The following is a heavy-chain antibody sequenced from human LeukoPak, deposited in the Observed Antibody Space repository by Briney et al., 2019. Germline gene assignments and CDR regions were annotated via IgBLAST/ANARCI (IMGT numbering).Heavy chain of an antibody. D-gene: IGHD3-10*02. CDR2: ISSSSSTI. V-gene: IGHV3-48*02. Sequence: PGGSLRLSCAASGFTFSSYSMNWVRQAPGKGLEWVSYISSSSSTIYYADSVKGRFTISRDNARNSVYLQMNSLRDDDTAVYSCARAQTMFWEFDGFDIWGRGTKVTVSS. CDR1: GFTFSSYS. J-gene: IGHJ3*02. CDR3: ARAQTMFWEFDGFDI.